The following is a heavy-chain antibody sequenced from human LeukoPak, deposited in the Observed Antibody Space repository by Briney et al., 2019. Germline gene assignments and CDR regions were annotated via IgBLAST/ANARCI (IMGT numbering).Heavy chain of an antibody. Sequence: GGSLRLSCAASGFTFSRYSMNWVRQAPRKGLEWVSSISISSNYIYYADSVKGRFTISRDNAKNTLYLQMNSLRAEDTSVYYFAKDRVLGYCCGGSCYCGDAFDIWGQGTMVTVSS. V-gene: IGHV3-21*04. D-gene: IGHD2-15*01. CDR3: AKDRVLGYCCGGSCYCGDAFDI. J-gene: IGHJ3*02. CDR2: ISISSNYI. CDR1: GFTFSRYS.